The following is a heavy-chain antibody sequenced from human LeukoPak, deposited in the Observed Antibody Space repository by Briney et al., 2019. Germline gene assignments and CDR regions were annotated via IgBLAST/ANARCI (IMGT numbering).Heavy chain of an antibody. D-gene: IGHD5-18*01. CDR3: TRVYGYYVDY. Sequence: GESLKISCKGSGYTFPSYWIAWVRQMPGKGLEWMGIIYPGDSDTRYSPSFQGQVTISADKSISTAYLQWSSLKASDTAMYYCTRVYGYYVDYWGQGTLVTVSS. CDR2: IYPGDSDT. CDR1: GYTFPSYW. V-gene: IGHV5-51*01. J-gene: IGHJ4*02.